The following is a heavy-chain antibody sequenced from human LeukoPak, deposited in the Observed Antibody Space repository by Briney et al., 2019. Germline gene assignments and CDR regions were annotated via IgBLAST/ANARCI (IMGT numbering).Heavy chain of an antibody. D-gene: IGHD3-9*01. CDR1: GYTFTSYA. CDR2: INTNTGNP. V-gene: IGHV7-4-1*02. Sequence: ASVKVSCKASGYTFTSYAMNWVRQAPGQGLEWMGWINTNTGNPTYAQGFTGRFVFSLDTSVSTAYLQISSLKAEDTAVCYCARSTYYDILTGYQNNWFDPWGQGTLVTVSS. CDR3: ARSTYYDILTGYQNNWFDP. J-gene: IGHJ5*02.